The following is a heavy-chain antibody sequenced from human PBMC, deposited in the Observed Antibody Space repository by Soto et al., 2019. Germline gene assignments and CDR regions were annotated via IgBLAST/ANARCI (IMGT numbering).Heavy chain of an antibody. CDR3: ARVAGIAVRTDWYFDL. J-gene: IGHJ2*01. Sequence: SVKFSCKASGYTFTSYAIHWVRQAPGQRLEWMGRIIPILGIANYAQKFQGRVTITADKSTSTAYMELSSLRSEDTAVYYCARVAGIAVRTDWYFDLWGRGTLVTVSS. D-gene: IGHD6-19*01. V-gene: IGHV1-69*04. CDR1: GYTFTSYA. CDR2: IIPILGIA.